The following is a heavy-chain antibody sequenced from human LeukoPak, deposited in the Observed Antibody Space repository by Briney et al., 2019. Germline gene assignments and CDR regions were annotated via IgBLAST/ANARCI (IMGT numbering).Heavy chain of an antibody. CDR2: IIPIFGTA. J-gene: IGHJ4*02. V-gene: IGHV1-69*13. CDR1: AGTFSSYA. D-gene: IGHD3-10*01. CDR3: ARDSRDYGSGSSQYYFDY. Sequence: SVKIFCNSSAGTFSSYANSWVRQPPAQGLESMGGIIPIFGTANYAQKFQGRVTITADESTSTAYMELSSLRSDDTAVYYCARDSRDYGSGSSQYYFDYWGQGTLVTVFS.